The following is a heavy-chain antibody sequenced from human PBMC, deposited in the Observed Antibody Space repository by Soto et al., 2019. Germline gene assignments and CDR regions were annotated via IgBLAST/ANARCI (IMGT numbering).Heavy chain of an antibody. CDR2: IVPMFGTT. CDR1: STLHFLG. D-gene: IGHD6-13*01. Sequence: VASVKVFLKGPGSTLHFLGNNWGGQAPGQGLEWMGGIVPMFGTTNLALKFEDRVTITADELTTTVYMEIRGLTSEDTAVYYCARDLADVHLWDAFDVWGHGTRVTVSS. CDR3: ARDLADVHLWDAFDV. J-gene: IGHJ3*01. V-gene: IGHV1-69*13.